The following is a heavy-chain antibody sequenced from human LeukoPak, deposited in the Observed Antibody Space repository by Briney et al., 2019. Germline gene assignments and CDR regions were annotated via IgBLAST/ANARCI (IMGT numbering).Heavy chain of an antibody. V-gene: IGHV3-21*01. D-gene: IGHD3-3*01. J-gene: IGHJ4*02. Sequence: GGSLRLSCAASGFTFSSYSMNWVRQAPGKGLEWVSSISTSSIYIYYADSVKGRFTISRDNAKNSLYLQMNSLRAEDTAVYYCARDRNTDFWSGYYTNYFDYWGQGTLVTVSS. CDR3: ARDRNTDFWSGYYTNYFDY. CDR2: ISTSSIYI. CDR1: GFTFSSYS.